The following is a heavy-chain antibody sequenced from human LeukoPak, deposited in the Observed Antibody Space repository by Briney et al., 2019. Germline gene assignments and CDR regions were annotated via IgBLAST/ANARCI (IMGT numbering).Heavy chain of an antibody. CDR1: GFPFIRNY. CDR2: IYSGGNT. Sequence: PGGSLSLSLAASGFPFIRNYMSGVRQAPGKGLEWVSVIYSGGNTYYADSVKGRFTSSRDNSNNTLYLQMNSLRRKHTAVYYAARADRSGSYSGYFDYWGQGTLVTVSS. V-gene: IGHV3-53*01. J-gene: IGHJ4*02. D-gene: IGHD3-10*01. CDR3: ARADRSGSYSGYFDY.